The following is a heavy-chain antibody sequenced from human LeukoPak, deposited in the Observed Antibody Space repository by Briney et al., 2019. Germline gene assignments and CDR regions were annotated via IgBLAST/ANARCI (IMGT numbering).Heavy chain of an antibody. CDR1: GGSFSGYY. CDR3: ARRYSGSYPPDY. J-gene: IGHJ4*02. CDR2: INHSGST. Sequence: PSETLSLTCAVYGGSFSGYYWSWIRQPPGKGLEWIGEINHSGSTNYNPSLKSRVTISVDTSKNQFSLKLSSVTAADTAVYYCARRYSGSYPPDYWGQGTLVTVSS. D-gene: IGHD1-26*01. V-gene: IGHV4-34*01.